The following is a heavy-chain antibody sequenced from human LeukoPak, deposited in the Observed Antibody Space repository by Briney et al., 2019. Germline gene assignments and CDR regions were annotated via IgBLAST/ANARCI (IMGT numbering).Heavy chain of an antibody. V-gene: IGHV3-21*01. CDR1: GYTFSSYS. D-gene: IGHD3-22*01. Sequence: GGSLRLSCLASGYTFSSYSINWVRQAPGKGLEWVSSISVRSNYIYYADSVRGRFRISRDDARDSLFLEMNSLRAEDTAVYYCVRLRRNSDTSGFYYYYDFWGQGTLVTVSS. CDR3: VRLRRNSDTSGFYYYYDF. J-gene: IGHJ4*02. CDR2: ISVRSNYI.